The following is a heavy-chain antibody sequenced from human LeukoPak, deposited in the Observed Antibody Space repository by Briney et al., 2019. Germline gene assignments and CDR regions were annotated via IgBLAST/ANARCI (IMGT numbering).Heavy chain of an antibody. CDR3: AREDDSSPGYYFDY. Sequence: PGRSLRLSCAASGFTFSSYEMNWVRLAPGKGLEWVSYISSSGSTIYYADSVKGRFTISRDNAKNSLYLQMNSLRAEDTAVYYCAREDDSSPGYYFDYWGQGTLVTVPS. CDR2: ISSSGSTI. J-gene: IGHJ4*02. V-gene: IGHV3-48*03. D-gene: IGHD6-13*01. CDR1: GFTFSSYE.